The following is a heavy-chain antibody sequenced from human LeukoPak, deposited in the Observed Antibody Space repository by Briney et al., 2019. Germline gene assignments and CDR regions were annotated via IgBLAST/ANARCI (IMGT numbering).Heavy chain of an antibody. CDR3: ARGLDYYDSSGYYSLFDY. CDR2: IYYSGST. J-gene: IGHJ4*02. Sequence: SETLSLTCAVYGGSFSGYYWRWIRQPPGKGLEWIGYIYYSGSTNYNPSLKSRVTISVDTSKNQFSLKLSSVTAADTAVYYCARGLDYYDSSGYYSLFDYWGQGTLVTVSS. V-gene: IGHV4-59*01. D-gene: IGHD3-22*01. CDR1: GGSFSGYY.